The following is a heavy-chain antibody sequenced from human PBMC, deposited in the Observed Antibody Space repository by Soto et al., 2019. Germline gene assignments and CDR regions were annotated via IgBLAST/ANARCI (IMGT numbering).Heavy chain of an antibody. CDR1: GGTFSSYA. J-gene: IGHJ6*02. D-gene: IGHD2-2*01. Sequence: QVQLVQSGAEVKKPGSSVKVSCKASGGTFSSYAISWVRQAPGQGLEWMGGMIPIFGTAHYAQKFQGRVTITADETTSTPYMQLSSLRSEDTAVYYCARWSSSTSCYAGSCYYYYGMDVWGQGTTVTVSS. CDR2: MIPIFGTA. V-gene: IGHV1-69*01. CDR3: ARWSSSTSCYAGSCYYYYGMDV.